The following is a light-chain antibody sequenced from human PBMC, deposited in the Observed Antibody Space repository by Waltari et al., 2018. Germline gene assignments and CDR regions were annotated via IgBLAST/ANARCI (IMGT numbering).Light chain of an antibody. CDR1: SSDVGSYYL. CDR3: CSYAGSGTLV. J-gene: IGLJ2*01. V-gene: IGLV2-23*02. Sequence: QSALTQPASVSGSPGQSITLSCTGTSSDVGSYYLVSWYQQHPGKAPKLMIFEVSKRPSGVSNRFSGSKSGTTASLTISGLLAEDEADYYCCSYAGSGTLVFGGGTKLTVL. CDR2: EVS.